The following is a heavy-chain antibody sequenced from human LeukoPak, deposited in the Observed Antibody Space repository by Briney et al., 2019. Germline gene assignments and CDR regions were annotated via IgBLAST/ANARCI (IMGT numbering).Heavy chain of an antibody. CDR2: LIHIVDVT. J-gene: IGHJ4*02. Sequence: WTSVRVSCKASGYTFSSYAFNWVRQAPGQRPEWMGRLIHIVDVTNYAANSQDRVTMTGDTATSTAYMEMNSLRSEDTAVYYCTRGSIGLRYWGQGSLVTVSS. CDR1: GYTFSSYA. V-gene: IGHV1-69*04. D-gene: IGHD6-6*01. CDR3: TRGSIGLRY.